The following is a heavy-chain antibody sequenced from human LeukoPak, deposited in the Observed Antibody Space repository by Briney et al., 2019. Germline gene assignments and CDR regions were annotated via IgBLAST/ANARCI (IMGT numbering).Heavy chain of an antibody. V-gene: IGHV3-30*18. J-gene: IGHJ6*02. Sequence: GGSLRLSCAASGFTFSSYVMHWVRQAPGKGQEWVAVISYDGGNKYYADSVKGRFTISRDNSKNTLYLQMNSLRSDDTAVYYCAKDYYDFWSGGYYYYYGMDVWGQGTTVTVSS. CDR2: ISYDGGNK. CDR1: GFTFSSYV. D-gene: IGHD3-3*01. CDR3: AKDYYDFWSGGYYYYYGMDV.